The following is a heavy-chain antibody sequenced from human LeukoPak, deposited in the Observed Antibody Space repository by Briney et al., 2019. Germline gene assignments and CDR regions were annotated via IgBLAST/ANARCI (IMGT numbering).Heavy chain of an antibody. CDR2: INHSGST. Sequence: PSETLSLTCAVYGGSFSGYYWSWIRQPPGKGLEWIGEINHSGSTNYNPSLKRRVTISVDTSKNQFSLKLSSVTAADTAVYYCARGLGGSSSSGRQGNWFDPWGQGTLVTVSS. CDR1: GGSFSGYY. D-gene: IGHD3-22*01. CDR3: ARGLGGSSSSGRQGNWFDP. V-gene: IGHV4-34*01. J-gene: IGHJ5*02.